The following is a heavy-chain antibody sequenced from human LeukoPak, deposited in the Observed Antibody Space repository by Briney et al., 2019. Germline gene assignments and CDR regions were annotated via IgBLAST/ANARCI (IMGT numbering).Heavy chain of an antibody. CDR1: GGSISSSNW. Sequence: PSGTLSLTCAVSGGSISSSNWWSWVRQPPGKGLEWIGETYHSGSTNYNPSLKSRVTISVDKSKNQFSLKLSSVTAADTAVYYCARDLRVVPAATNWFDPWGQGTLVTVSS. D-gene: IGHD2-2*01. V-gene: IGHV4-4*02. CDR3: ARDLRVVPAATNWFDP. CDR2: TYHSGST. J-gene: IGHJ5*02.